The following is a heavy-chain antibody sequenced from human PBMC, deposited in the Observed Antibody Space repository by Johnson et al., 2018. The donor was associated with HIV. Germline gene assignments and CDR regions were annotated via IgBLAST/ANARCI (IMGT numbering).Heavy chain of an antibody. CDR2: IKSKTDGGTT. CDR3: TTEGTGRVYIVWSGYSYVAFDI. D-gene: IGHD3-3*01. V-gene: IGHV3-15*01. CDR1: GFTISNNY. Sequence: VQLVESGGGLVQPGGSLRLSCAASGFTISNNYMSWVRQAPGKGLEWVGRIKSKTDGGTTDYAAHVKGRFTISRDDSKNTMYLQMNSLKTEDTAVYYCTTEGTGRVYIVWSGYSYVAFDIWGQGTMVTVSS. J-gene: IGHJ3*02.